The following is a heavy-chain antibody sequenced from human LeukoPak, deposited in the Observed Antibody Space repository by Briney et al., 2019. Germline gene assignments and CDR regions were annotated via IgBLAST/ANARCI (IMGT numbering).Heavy chain of an antibody. CDR1: GGSISSYY. CDR3: ARHAFSGSYYDY. Sequence: PSETLSLTCTVSGGSISSYYWSWIRQPPGKGLEWIGYIYYSGSTNYNPSLKSRVTIPVDTSKNQFSLKLSSVTAADTAVYYCARHAFSGSYYDYWGQGTLVTVSS. V-gene: IGHV4-59*08. J-gene: IGHJ4*02. D-gene: IGHD1-26*01. CDR2: IYYSGST.